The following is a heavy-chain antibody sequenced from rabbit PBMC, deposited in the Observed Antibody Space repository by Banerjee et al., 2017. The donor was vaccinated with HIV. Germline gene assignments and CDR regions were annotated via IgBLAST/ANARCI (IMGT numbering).Heavy chain of an antibody. D-gene: IGHD1-1*01. J-gene: IGHJ2*01. V-gene: IGHV1S45*01. CDR3: ARNYVNAFDP. CDR1: GFSFSSSYY. Sequence: QEQLEESGGDLVKPEGSLTLTCTASGFSFSSSYYMCWVRQAPGKGLEWIACIYAGSSGITWYASWAKGRFTISKTSSTTVTLQMTSLTAADTATYFCARNYVNAFDPWGQGTLVTVS. CDR2: IYAGSSGIT.